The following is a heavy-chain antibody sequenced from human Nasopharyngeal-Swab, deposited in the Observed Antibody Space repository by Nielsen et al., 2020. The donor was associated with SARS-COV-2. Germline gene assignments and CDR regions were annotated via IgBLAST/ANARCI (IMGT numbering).Heavy chain of an antibody. CDR2: ISSSSSYI. Sequence: GESLKISRAASGFTFSSDSMNWVRQAPGKGLEWVSSISSSSSYIYYADSVKGRFTISKDNAKNSLYLQMNSLRAEDTAVYYCARVMTWGQGTLVTVSS. V-gene: IGHV3-21*01. CDR3: ARVMT. J-gene: IGHJ5*02. CDR1: GFTFSSDS.